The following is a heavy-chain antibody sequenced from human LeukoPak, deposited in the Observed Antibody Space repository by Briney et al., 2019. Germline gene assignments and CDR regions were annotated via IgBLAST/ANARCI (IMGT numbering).Heavy chain of an antibody. J-gene: IGHJ5*01. D-gene: IGHD4-17*01. V-gene: IGHV4-38-2*02. CDR2: IYHSGST. Sequence: PSETLSLTCTVSGYSISSGYYWGWIRQPPGKGLEWIGSIYHSGSTYYNPSLKSRVTISVDTSKNQFSLKLSSVTAADTAIYYCAKRIIEARENGDSNWLDPWGQGTLVTVSS. CDR3: AKRIIEARENGDSNWLDP. CDR1: GYSISSGYY.